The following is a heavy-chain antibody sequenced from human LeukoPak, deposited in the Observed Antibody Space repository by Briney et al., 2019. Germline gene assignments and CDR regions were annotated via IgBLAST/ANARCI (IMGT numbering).Heavy chain of an antibody. CDR1: GYTFTGYY. CDR3: AREELWFGELSCLDY. D-gene: IGHD3-10*01. Sequence: ASVKDSSKPSGYTFTGYYMHSVRQAPGEGLEWMGWINPNSGGTNYAQKFQGRVTMTRDTSISTAYMELSRLRSDDTAVYYCAREELWFGELSCLDYWGQGILVTVSS. CDR2: INPNSGGT. V-gene: IGHV1-2*02. J-gene: IGHJ4*02.